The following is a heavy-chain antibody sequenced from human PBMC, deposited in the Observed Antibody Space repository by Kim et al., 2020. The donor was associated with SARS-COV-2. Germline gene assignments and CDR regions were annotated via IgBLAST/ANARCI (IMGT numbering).Heavy chain of an antibody. Sequence: GGSLRLSCAASGFTFSSYSMNWVRQAPGKGLEWVSSISSSSSYIYYADSVKGRFTISRDNAKNSLYLQMNSLRAEDTAVYYCARESITFSGYDYNSFDYCGQGTLVTVSS. CDR3: ARESITFSGYDYNSFDY. CDR1: GFTFSSYS. V-gene: IGHV3-21*01. D-gene: IGHD5-12*01. CDR2: ISSSSSYI. J-gene: IGHJ4*02.